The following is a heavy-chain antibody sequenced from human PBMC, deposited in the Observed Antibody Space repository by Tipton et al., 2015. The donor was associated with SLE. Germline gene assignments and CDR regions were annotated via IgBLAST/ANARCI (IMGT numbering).Heavy chain of an antibody. V-gene: IGHV4-59*11. CDR2: IYYTGST. Sequence: VKPSETLSLTCSVSGGSLSRHYWSWIRQPPGKGLEWIGYIYYTGSTYYNPSLKSRVIISVDTSKNQFSLKLSSVTAADTAVYYCARVKTYYYGSGSYYAFDYWGQGTLVTVSS. CDR1: GGSLSRHY. CDR3: ARVKTYYYGSGSYYAFDY. J-gene: IGHJ4*02. D-gene: IGHD3-10*01.